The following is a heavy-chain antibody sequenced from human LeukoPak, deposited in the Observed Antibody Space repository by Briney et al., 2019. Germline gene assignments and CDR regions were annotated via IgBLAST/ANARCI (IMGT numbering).Heavy chain of an antibody. Sequence: SETLSLTCTVSGGSVSSSGYYWGWIRQPPGKGLEWIGTIHYNGGTYYNPSLKGRVTISIDTSKNQFSLKLTSVTAADTAVYYCARGPPYIVVVTAIGFFDYWGQGTLVTVSS. CDR2: IHYNGGT. J-gene: IGHJ4*02. CDR3: ARGPPYIVVVTAIGFFDY. V-gene: IGHV4-39*01. D-gene: IGHD2-21*02. CDR1: GGSVSSSGYY.